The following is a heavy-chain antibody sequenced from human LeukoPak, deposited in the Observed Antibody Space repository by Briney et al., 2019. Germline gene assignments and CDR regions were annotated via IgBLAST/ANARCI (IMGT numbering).Heavy chain of an antibody. V-gene: IGHV3-23*01. J-gene: IGHJ4*02. CDR3: ARDSSSWYSDY. CDR2: ISGSGGSK. CDR1: GFTFSSYG. Sequence: GGSLRLSCAASGFTFSSYGMSWVRQAPGKGLEWVSDISGSGGSKYYADSVKGRFTISRDNSKNTVYLQMNSLRAEDTAVYYCARDSSSWYSDYWGQGTLVTVSS. D-gene: IGHD6-13*01.